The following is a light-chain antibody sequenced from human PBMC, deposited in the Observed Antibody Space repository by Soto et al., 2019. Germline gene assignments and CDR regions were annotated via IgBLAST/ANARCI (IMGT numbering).Light chain of an antibody. V-gene: IGKV1-5*03. CDR2: KAS. CDR1: QSISTW. CDR3: QQYSTYSRT. J-gene: IGKJ1*01. Sequence: DIQMTQSPSTLSASVGDRVTITCRASQSISTWLAWYQQKPGKAPKLLIYKASSLESGVPSRFSGSGAVTEFTLTISSVQPDDFAAYYCQQYSTYSRTFGQGTKVEIK.